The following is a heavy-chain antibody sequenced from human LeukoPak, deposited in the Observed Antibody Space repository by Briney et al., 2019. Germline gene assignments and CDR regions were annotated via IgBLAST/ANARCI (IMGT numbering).Heavy chain of an antibody. CDR1: GGSISSSSYY. CDR3: ARVPRRPRDYYYYYYMDV. V-gene: IGHV4-39*07. D-gene: IGHD6-25*01. J-gene: IGHJ6*03. Sequence: SETLSLTCTVSGGSISSSSYYWGWIRQPPGKGLEWIGSIYYSGSTYYNPSLKSRVTISVDTSKNQFSLKLSSVTAADTVVYYCARVPRRPRDYYYYYYMDVWGRGTTVTVSS. CDR2: IYYSGST.